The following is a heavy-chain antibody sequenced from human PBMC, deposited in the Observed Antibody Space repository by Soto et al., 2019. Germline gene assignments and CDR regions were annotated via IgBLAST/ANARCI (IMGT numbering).Heavy chain of an antibody. Sequence: QVQLVQSGAEVKKPGASVKVSCKASGNTFSSHYMHWVRQAPGQGLEWMGIIDPSTNNTKYAQKFQGRGTMTRDTSTSAVCMELSSLRSDDTAVYYCAREGGDFWSGYTAWGQGTLVTVSS. J-gene: IGHJ5*02. CDR2: IDPSTNNT. CDR3: AREGGDFWSGYTA. D-gene: IGHD3-3*01. CDR1: GNTFSSHY. V-gene: IGHV1-46*01.